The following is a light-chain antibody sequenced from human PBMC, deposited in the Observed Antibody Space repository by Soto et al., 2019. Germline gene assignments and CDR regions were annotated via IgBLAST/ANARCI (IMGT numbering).Light chain of an antibody. Sequence: EIVMTQSPVTLSVSPGEGATPSCRASQTVDNNLAWYQKKPGQAPRLLIFGASTRATGIPARFSGVGSGTEFTLTISSLQSEDFAVYYCQQYNNWPLTFGGGTKVEIK. CDR3: QQYNNWPLT. J-gene: IGKJ4*01. CDR1: QTVDNN. V-gene: IGKV3-15*01. CDR2: GAS.